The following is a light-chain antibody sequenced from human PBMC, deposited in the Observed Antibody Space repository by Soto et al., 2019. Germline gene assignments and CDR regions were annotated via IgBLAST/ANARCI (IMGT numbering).Light chain of an antibody. J-gene: IGKJ1*01. CDR2: DAS. V-gene: IGKV3-11*01. Sequence: EIVLTQSPATLSLSPGERATLSCRASQSVSTYLAWYQQKPGQAPRLLIYDASTRATGIPARFRGSGSGTDFSLTISSLEAEDSAVYYCQDRSKWPLGTFGQGTKVEIK. CDR1: QSVSTY. CDR3: QDRSKWPLGT.